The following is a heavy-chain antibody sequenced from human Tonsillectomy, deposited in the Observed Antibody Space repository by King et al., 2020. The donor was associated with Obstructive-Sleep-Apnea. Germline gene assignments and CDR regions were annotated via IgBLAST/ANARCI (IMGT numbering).Heavy chain of an antibody. CDR1: GFTLRDNW. CDR3: ARDWAFGWGV. Sequence: VQLVESGGGLVQPGGSLRLSCAASGFTLRDNWMSWIRQAPGKGLEWVANIKQDGSEEYYVDSVKGRFTISRDNAKNSLYLQLNSLRAEDTAVYYCARDWAFGWGVWGQGTTVTVSS. J-gene: IGHJ6*02. CDR2: IKQDGSEE. V-gene: IGHV3-7*01. D-gene: IGHD3-10*01.